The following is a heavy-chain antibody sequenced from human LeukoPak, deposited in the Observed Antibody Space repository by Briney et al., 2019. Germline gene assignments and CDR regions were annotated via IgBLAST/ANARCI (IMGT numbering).Heavy chain of an antibody. D-gene: IGHD1-26*01. Sequence: SETLSLTCTVSGASISTYYWSWIRQPPGKGLEWIGYIYYSGTTNYNPSLKSRVTISVDTSKNLFSLKLTSVTAADTAVYYCAGAYSGTLPAKDWGQRTLVTVSS. V-gene: IGHV4-59*01. CDR3: AGAYSGTLPAKD. J-gene: IGHJ4*02. CDR2: IYYSGTT. CDR1: GASISTYY.